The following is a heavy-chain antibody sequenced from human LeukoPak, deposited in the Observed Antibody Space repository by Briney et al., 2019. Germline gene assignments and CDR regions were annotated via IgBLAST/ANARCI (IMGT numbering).Heavy chain of an antibody. Sequence: PSETLSLTCTVSGGSISSGGYYWSWIRQHPGKGQEWIGYIYYSGSTYYNPSLKSRVTISVDTSKNQFSLKLSSVTAADTAVYYCARDSQIAGNGIDYWGQGTLVTVSS. V-gene: IGHV4-31*03. CDR3: ARDSQIAGNGIDY. J-gene: IGHJ4*02. CDR1: GGSISSGGYY. CDR2: IYYSGST. D-gene: IGHD2-21*01.